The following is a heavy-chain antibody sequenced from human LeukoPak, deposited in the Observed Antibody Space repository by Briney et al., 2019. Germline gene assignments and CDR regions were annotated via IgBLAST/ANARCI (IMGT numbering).Heavy chain of an antibody. Sequence: SSETLSLTCTVSGGSITNYYWTWIRQPPGKGLEWIGYIHYSGSTNYNPSLKSRVTISVDTSKNQFSLKLSSVTAADTAVYYCARASVTYYYYYYMDVWGKGTTVTVSS. J-gene: IGHJ6*03. CDR2: IHYSGST. CDR1: GGSITNYY. V-gene: IGHV4-59*01. CDR3: ARASVTYYYYYYMDV. D-gene: IGHD4-11*01.